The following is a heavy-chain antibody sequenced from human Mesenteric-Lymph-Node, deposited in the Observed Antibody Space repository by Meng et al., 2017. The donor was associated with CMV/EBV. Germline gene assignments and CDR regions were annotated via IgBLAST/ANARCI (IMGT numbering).Heavy chain of an antibody. D-gene: IGHD5-18*01. J-gene: IGHJ4*02. CDR1: GGSISSGGYY. CDR2: IYYNGST. V-gene: IGHV4-31*02. CDR3: ARVRITAMVRLLDY. Sequence: SGGSISSGGYYWSWIRQQPGKGLEWIGYIYYNGSTYYNPSLKSRVTISVDTSKNQFSLKLSSVTAADTAVYYCARVRITAMVRLLDYWGQGTLVTVSS.